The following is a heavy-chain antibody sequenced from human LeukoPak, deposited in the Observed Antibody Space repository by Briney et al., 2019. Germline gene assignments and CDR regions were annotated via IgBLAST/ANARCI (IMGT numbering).Heavy chain of an antibody. CDR3: ARVSVAHESVAGDYFES. D-gene: IGHD2-15*01. J-gene: IGHJ4*02. V-gene: IGHV4-38-2*02. CDR2: NSRSGIT. Sequence: PSETLSLTCSVSGFSVNNADYWAWDRQPPGKRLEWIGNNSRSGITSYNPSLNSRITISVDRPKNQISLKVRSATAADTAIYYCARVSVAHESVAGDYFESWGQGTLVTVSS. CDR1: GFSVNNADY.